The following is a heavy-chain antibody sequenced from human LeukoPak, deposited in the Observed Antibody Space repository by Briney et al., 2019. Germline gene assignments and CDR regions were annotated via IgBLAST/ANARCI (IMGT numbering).Heavy chain of an antibody. J-gene: IGHJ4*02. CDR2: IYYSGST. V-gene: IGHV4-39*01. Sequence: SETLSLTCTVSGGSISSSSYYWGWIRQPPGKGLEWIGSIYYSGSTYYNPSLKSRVTISVDTSKNQFSLKLSSVTAADTAVYYCASLIGLVRGGGEDYWGQGTLVTVSS. D-gene: IGHD6-19*01. CDR1: GGSISSSSYY. CDR3: ASLIGLVRGGGEDY.